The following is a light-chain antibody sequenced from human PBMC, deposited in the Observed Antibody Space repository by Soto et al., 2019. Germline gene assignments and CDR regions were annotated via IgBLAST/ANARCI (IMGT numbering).Light chain of an antibody. CDR1: QSVSSSF. J-gene: IGKJ1*01. Sequence: EIVLTQSPATLSLSPGKRATLSCRASQSVSSSFLAWYQQKPGQAPRLLIYGASSRATGISDRFSGSASGTDFTLTISRLEPEDFAVYYCQQYGVSPRTFGQGTKVDIK. CDR3: QQYGVSPRT. CDR2: GAS. V-gene: IGKV3-20*01.